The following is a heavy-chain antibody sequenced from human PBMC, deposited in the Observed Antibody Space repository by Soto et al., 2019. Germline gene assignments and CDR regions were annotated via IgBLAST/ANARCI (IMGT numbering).Heavy chain of an antibody. J-gene: IGHJ6*02. Sequence: SETLSLTCTVSGGSISSSSYYWGWIRQPPGKGLEWIGSIYYSGSTYYNPSLKSRVTISVDTSKNQFSLKLSSVTAADTAVYYCARHWSPAIGYYYYGMDVWGQGTTVTVSS. D-gene: IGHD3-3*01. CDR2: IYYSGST. V-gene: IGHV4-39*01. CDR1: GGSISSSSYY. CDR3: ARHWSPAIGYYYYGMDV.